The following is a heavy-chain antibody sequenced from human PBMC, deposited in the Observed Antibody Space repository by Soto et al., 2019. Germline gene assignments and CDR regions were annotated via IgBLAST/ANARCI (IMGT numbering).Heavy chain of an antibody. CDR3: ARGRVEGYDFWSGYFFDY. CDR1: GGSISSYY. CDR2: IYYSGST. J-gene: IGHJ4*02. Sequence: SETLSLTCTVSGGSISSYYWSWIRQPPGKGLEWIGYIYYSGSTNYNPSLKSRVTISVDTSKNQFSLKLRSVTAADTAVYYCARGRVEGYDFWSGYFFDYWGQGTLVTVSS. D-gene: IGHD3-3*01. V-gene: IGHV4-59*01.